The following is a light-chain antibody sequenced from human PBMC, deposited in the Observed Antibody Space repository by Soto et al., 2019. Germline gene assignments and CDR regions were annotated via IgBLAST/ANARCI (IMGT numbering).Light chain of an antibody. CDR1: SSDVGGYNY. CDR2: EVS. CDR3: SSYTSSSAYV. V-gene: IGLV2-14*01. J-gene: IGLJ1*01. Sequence: QSVLTQPASVSGSPGQSITISCTGTSSDVGGYNYVSWYQQHPGKAPKLMIYEVSNRPSGVSNRFSGSKSGNTASLTISGLQAEDAAAYYCSSYTSSSAYVFGTGTKLTVL.